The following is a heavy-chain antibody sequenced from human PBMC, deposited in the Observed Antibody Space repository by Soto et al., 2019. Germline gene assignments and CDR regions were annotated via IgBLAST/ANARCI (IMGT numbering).Heavy chain of an antibody. CDR2: IYSIGET. D-gene: IGHD3-9*01. V-gene: IGHV4-4*07. Sequence: QVQLQESGPGLVRPSETLSLTCTVSSDSISALYWTWIRQPAGKGLEWIGRIYSIGETNYNPSLTGRVIMSFATSKNQFSLKLTSVTAADTAVYYCARASKCKSYFDCFAGLEYWGQGTLVTVSS. CDR3: ARASKCKSYFDCFAGLEY. CDR1: SDSISALY. J-gene: IGHJ4*02.